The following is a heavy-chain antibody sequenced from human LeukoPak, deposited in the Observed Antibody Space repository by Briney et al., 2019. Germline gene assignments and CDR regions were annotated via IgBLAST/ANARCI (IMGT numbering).Heavy chain of an antibody. CDR3: ARETSPYCGGDCYSGAFDY. D-gene: IGHD2-21*02. CDR2: ISSSGSTI. V-gene: IGHV3-11*04. J-gene: IGHJ4*02. Sequence: GGSLRLSCAASGFTFSDYYMSWIRQAPGKGLEWVSYISSSGSTIYYADSVKGRFTISRDNAKNSLYLQMNSLRAEDTAVYYCARETSPYCGGDCYSGAFDYWGQGTLVTVSS. CDR1: GFTFSDYY.